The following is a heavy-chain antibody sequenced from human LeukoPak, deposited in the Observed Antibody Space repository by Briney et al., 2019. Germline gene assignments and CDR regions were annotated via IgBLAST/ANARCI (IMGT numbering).Heavy chain of an antibody. CDR3: VAMIRGVGY. D-gene: IGHD3-10*01. V-gene: IGHV3-72*01. J-gene: IGHJ4*02. CDR2: TRHKGNNYAT. CDR1: GFIFSSYS. Sequence: PGGSLRLSCAASGFIFSSYSMNWVRQAPGKGLEWVGRTRHKGNNYATEYAASVKGRFTISRDDSKNSLYLQMNSLKTDDTAVYYCVAMIRGVGYWGQGTLVTVSS.